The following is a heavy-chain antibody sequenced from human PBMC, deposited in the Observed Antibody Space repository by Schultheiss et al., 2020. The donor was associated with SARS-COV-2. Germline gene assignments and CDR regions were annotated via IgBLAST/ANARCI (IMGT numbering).Heavy chain of an antibody. CDR2: IKSDGSST. V-gene: IGHV3-74*01. CDR1: EFTFSSYW. D-gene: IGHD2-2*01. J-gene: IGHJ4*02. CDR3: AGAVGTSASLIDY. Sequence: GGSLRLSCAASEFTFSSYWMYWVRQAPGKGLVWVSRIKSDGSSTSYADSVKGRFTISRDNAENRLYLQMNSLRAEDTALYYCAGAVGTSASLIDYWGQGTLVTVSS.